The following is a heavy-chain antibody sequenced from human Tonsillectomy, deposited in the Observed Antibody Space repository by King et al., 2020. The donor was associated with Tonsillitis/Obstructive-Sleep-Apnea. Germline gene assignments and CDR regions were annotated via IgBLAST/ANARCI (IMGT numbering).Heavy chain of an antibody. V-gene: IGHV3-33*01. Sequence: QLVQSGGGVVQPGRSLRLSCAASGFTFSSYGMHWVRQAPGKGLEWGAVIWYDGSNKYYAVSLKGRFTISRDNSKNTLYLQMNSLRAEDTAVYYCARVDTIFGVVILFDYWGQGTLVTVSS. D-gene: IGHD3-3*01. CDR3: ARVDTIFGVVILFDY. J-gene: IGHJ4*02. CDR2: IWYDGSNK. CDR1: GFTFSSYG.